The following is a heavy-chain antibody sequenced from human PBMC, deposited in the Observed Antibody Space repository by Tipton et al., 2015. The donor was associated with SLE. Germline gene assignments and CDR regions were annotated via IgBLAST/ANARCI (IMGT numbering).Heavy chain of an antibody. CDR2: ISYSGNT. D-gene: IGHD5-12*01. J-gene: IGHJ4*02. CDR3: ARLISAYDCNFDY. V-gene: IGHV4-39*07. CDR1: GGSIRSSNYY. Sequence: TLSLTCTVSGGSIRSSNYYWGWIRQPPGKGLEWIGSISYSGNTYYNPSLKSRLTISVDTSKNQFSLKLSSVTAADSALYYCARLISAYDCNFDYWGQGTLVTVSS.